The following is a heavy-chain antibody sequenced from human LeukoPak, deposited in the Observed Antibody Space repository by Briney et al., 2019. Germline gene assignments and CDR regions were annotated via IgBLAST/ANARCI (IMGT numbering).Heavy chain of an antibody. CDR2: INPNSGGT. V-gene: IGHV1-2*02. Sequence: ASVKVSCKASGYTFTGYYMHWVRQAPGQGLEWMGWINPNSGGTNYAQKFQGRVTMTRDTSISTAYMELSRLRSDDTAVYYCAREVVVVPAVAYYYYYMDVWGKGTTLTVSS. CDR3: AREVVVVPAVAYYYYYMDV. D-gene: IGHD2-2*01. J-gene: IGHJ6*03. CDR1: GYTFTGYY.